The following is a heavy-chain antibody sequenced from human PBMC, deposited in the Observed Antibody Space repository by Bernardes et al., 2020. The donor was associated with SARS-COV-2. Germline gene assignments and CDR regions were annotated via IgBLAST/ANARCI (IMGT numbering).Heavy chain of an antibody. CDR3: ATAVRGGDYNGRYYYYYMDV. CDR1: GFSLNTAGVG. Sequence: LVTPTQTLTLTFTFSGFSLNTAGVGVGWIRQSPGKALEWLALIFWDDDKRYSPSLKTRLIITKDTPKNQVVLTMTNMGPVDTATYYCATAVRGGDYNGRYYYYYMDVWGTGTTVTVSS. J-gene: IGHJ6*03. V-gene: IGHV2-5*02. D-gene: IGHD3-10*01. CDR2: IFWDDDK.